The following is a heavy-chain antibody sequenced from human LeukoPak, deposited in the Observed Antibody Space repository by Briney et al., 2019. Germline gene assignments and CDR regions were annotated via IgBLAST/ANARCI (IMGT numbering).Heavy chain of an antibody. CDR1: GFTFSSHL. D-gene: IGHD3-3*01. CDR3: ARDGYEFWSGYYHGAYFDH. Sequence: GGSLRLSCAASGFTFSSHLMHWVRQAPGKGLVWVSRISSDGTYTNYADSVRGRFTISRDNVKNSLYLQMNSLRAEDTGVYYCARDGYEFWSGYYHGAYFDHWGQGTLVTVSS. V-gene: IGHV3-74*01. J-gene: IGHJ4*02. CDR2: ISSDGTYT.